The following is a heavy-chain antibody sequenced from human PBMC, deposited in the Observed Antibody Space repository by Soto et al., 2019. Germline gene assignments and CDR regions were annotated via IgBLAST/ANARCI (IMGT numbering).Heavy chain of an antibody. J-gene: IGHJ6*02. CDR3: AKGPPDIVLMVYAPNYYYGMDV. CDR2: ISGSGGST. D-gene: IGHD2-8*01. Sequence: PGGSLRLSCAASGFTFSSYAMSWVRQAPGKGLEWVSAISGSGGSTYYADSVKGRFTISRDNSKNTLYLQMNSLRAEDTAVYYWAKGPPDIVLMVYAPNYYYGMDVWGQGTTVTVSS. CDR1: GFTFSSYA. V-gene: IGHV3-23*01.